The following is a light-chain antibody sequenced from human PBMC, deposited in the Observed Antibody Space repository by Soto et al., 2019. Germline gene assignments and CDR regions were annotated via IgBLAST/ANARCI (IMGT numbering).Light chain of an antibody. J-gene: IGLJ1*01. Sequence: QSALTQPPSASGTPGQRVTISCSGSSSNIGSGTVNWYQQLPGTAPKLLIYNNDQWASGVPDRFSGSKSGTSASLAISGLQSEDEADYYCASWDVSLNGLYVFGTGTKVTVL. V-gene: IGLV1-44*01. CDR2: NND. CDR3: ASWDVSLNGLYV. CDR1: SSNIGSGT.